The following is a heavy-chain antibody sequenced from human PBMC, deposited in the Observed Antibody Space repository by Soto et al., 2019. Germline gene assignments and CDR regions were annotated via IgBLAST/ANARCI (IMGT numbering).Heavy chain of an antibody. V-gene: IGHV3-30-3*01. D-gene: IGHD2-2*02. CDR3: ARDFNGAISVYYYGMDV. Sequence: PGGSLRLSCAASGFTFSNYDINWVRQAPGKGLEWVAVISYDGSNKYYADSVKGRFTISRDNSKNTLYLQMNSLRAEDTAVYYCARDFNGAISVYYYGMDVWGQGTTVTVSS. J-gene: IGHJ6*02. CDR2: ISYDGSNK. CDR1: GFTFSNYD.